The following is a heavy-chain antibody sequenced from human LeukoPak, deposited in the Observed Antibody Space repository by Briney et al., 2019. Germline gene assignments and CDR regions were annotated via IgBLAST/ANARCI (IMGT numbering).Heavy chain of an antibody. J-gene: IGHJ3*02. CDR2: INPSGGST. CDR1: GDGFTSYY. CDR3: ARGRHYYDSSDYYYEGDGFDI. Sequence: ASVKLSCTASGDGFTSYYMHWVRQAPGQGLEGMGIINPSGGSTSYAQTFQGRVTMTRDMSTSTVYMELSNLRSEDTAVYYCARGRHYYDSSDYYYEGDGFDIWGQGTMVTVSS. V-gene: IGHV1-46*01. D-gene: IGHD3-22*01.